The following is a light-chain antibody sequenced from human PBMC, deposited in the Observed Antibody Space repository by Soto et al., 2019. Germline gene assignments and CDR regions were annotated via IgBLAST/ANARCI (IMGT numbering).Light chain of an antibody. Sequence: EIVLTQSQATLPFSPGERATLSCSASQSVNSGYLAWFQQKSGRAPRLLIYGTSGRATGIPDRFRGPGSRTDFTLTISRLEPEALGLYYCQQYCDSVFTFGPGTNVQIK. CDR2: GTS. V-gene: IGKV3-20*01. CDR3: QQYCDSVFT. CDR1: QSVNSGY. J-gene: IGKJ3*01.